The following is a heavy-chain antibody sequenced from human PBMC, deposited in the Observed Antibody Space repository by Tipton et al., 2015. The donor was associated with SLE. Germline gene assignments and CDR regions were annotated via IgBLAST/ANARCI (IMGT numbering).Heavy chain of an antibody. J-gene: IGHJ2*01. V-gene: IGHV3-66*01. CDR3: ARKAAVVGDWFFDL. CDR2: IYSAGAT. Sequence: SLRLSCPASEFHVSDNYMSWVRQVPGKGLEWVSVIYSAGATWYDDSVKGRFTISRDNSKNTLYLQMDRVRADNTAVYYCARKAAVVGDWFFDLWGRGTLVSVSS. CDR1: EFHVSDNY. D-gene: IGHD2-15*01.